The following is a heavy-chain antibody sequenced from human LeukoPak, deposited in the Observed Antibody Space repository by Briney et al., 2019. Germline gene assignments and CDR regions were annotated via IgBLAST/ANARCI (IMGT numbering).Heavy chain of an antibody. CDR2: ISSSSSYI. J-gene: IGHJ4*02. CDR3: ASTGSTAIEIDY. CDR1: GFTFSSYS. D-gene: IGHD5/OR15-5a*01. Sequence: GGSLRLSCAASGFTFSSYSMNWVRLAPGKGLEWVSSISSSSSYIYYADSVKGRFTISRDNAKNSLYLQMNSLRAEDTAVYYCASTGSTAIEIDYWGQGTLVTVSS. V-gene: IGHV3-21*01.